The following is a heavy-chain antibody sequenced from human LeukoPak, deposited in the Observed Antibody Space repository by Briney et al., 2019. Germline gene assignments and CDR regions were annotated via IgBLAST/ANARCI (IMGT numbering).Heavy chain of an antibody. CDR1: GGSINSYY. Sequence: SETLSLTCTVSGGSINSYYWSWIRQPPGKGLEWIANIYHTGSTNYNPSLSSRVTISIDTAKNQFSLKLTSVTAADTAVYYCARRGRNSSGWQDYLWGQGTLVTASS. CDR2: IYHTGST. D-gene: IGHD6-25*01. V-gene: IGHV4-59*01. J-gene: IGHJ4*02. CDR3: ARRGRNSSGWQDYL.